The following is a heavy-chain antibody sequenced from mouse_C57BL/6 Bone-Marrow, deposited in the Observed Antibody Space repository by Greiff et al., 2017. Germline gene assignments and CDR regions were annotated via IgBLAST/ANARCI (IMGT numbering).Heavy chain of an antibody. CDR1: GYSITSGYY. V-gene: IGHV3-6*01. D-gene: IGHD2-1*01. CDR2: ISYDGSN. Sequence: DVQLQESGPGLVKPSQSLSLTCSVTGYSITSGYYWNWIRQFPGNKLEWMGYISYDGSNNYNPSLKNRNSITRDTSKNQFFLKLNSVTTEDTATYYCARAGSDYYGNYFYAMDYWGQGTSVTVSS. CDR3: ARAGSDYYGNYFYAMDY. J-gene: IGHJ4*01.